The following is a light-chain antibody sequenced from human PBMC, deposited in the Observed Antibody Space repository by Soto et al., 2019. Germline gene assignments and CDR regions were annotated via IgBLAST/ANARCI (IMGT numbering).Light chain of an antibody. V-gene: IGKV3-15*01. Sequence: VMTQSPATLSVSPGARATLSCRASESVTINFAWYQQKPGQAPRLLIYGASTRASGIPARFSGRGSGTEFILTIDSVQPEYSAVYYCLQYHNLYSFGQGSKLEIK. CDR2: GAS. J-gene: IGKJ2*03. CDR3: LQYHNLYS. CDR1: ESVTIN.